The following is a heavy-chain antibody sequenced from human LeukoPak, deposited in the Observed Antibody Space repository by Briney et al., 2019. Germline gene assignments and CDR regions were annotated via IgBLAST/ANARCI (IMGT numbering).Heavy chain of an antibody. V-gene: IGHV3-30-3*02. CDR3: AKQLGYCSDGSCYFPY. J-gene: IGHJ4*02. CDR1: GFTFSSYA. D-gene: IGHD2-15*01. CDR2: ISYDGSNK. Sequence: GGSLRLSCAASGFTFSSYAMHWVRQAPGKGLEWVAVISYDGSNKYYADSVQGRFTISRDNSKSTLCMQMNSLRAEDTAVYYCAKQLGYCSDGSCYFPYWGQGTLVTVSS.